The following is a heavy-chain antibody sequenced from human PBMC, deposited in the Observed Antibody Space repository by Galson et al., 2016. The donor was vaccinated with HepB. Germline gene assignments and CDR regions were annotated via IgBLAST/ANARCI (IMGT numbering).Heavy chain of an antibody. Sequence: SLRLSCAVSGYTSTLYWMNWVRQAPGKGLEWVSAVSGTGGTTYYADSVKGRFTISSDNSRNTLYLQMNSLRAGDTAIYYCAKQKSLVERPRGLRKSYYFDYWGQGTRVTVSS. CDR3: AKQKSLVERPRGLRKSYYFDY. V-gene: IGHV3-23*01. D-gene: IGHD2-15*01. CDR1: GYTSTLYW. CDR2: VSGTGGTT. J-gene: IGHJ4*02.